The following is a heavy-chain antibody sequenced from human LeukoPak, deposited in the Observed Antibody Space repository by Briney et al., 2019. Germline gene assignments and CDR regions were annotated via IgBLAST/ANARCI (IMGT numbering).Heavy chain of an antibody. J-gene: IGHJ4*02. Sequence: PGGSLRLSCAASGFTFNSYAMSWVRQAPGKGLEWVSRIIGSGGSTDYADSVKGGVTISRDNSKNTRYLQKKTLRAEDTAVYYCAKGGRYFHILTGYYAALYSFDYWGQGTLVTVSS. D-gene: IGHD3-9*01. CDR2: IIGSGGST. CDR1: GFTFNSYA. CDR3: AKGGRYFHILTGYYAALYSFDY. V-gene: IGHV3-23*01.